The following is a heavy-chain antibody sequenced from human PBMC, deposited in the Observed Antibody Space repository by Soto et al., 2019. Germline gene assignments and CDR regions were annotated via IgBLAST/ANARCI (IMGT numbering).Heavy chain of an antibody. CDR2: IIPVFVST. Sequence: QVQLVQSGAEVKKPGSSVRVSCEASGGAFSTLAINWVRQAPEQGLEWMGGIIPVFVSTNYAQKFQGRITIIPDPSAHTAYLELSSLGSEDTAVYYCAAKSGYPYDFDYWGQGTLVTVSS. D-gene: IGHD3-3*01. V-gene: IGHV1-69*01. CDR3: AAKSGYPYDFDY. J-gene: IGHJ4*02. CDR1: GGAFSTLA.